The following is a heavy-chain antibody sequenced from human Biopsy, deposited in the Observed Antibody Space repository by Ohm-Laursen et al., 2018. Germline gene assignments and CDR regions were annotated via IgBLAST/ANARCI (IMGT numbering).Heavy chain of an antibody. CDR2: IYDRGST. D-gene: IGHD6-19*01. CDR3: ARGMRSSGWPYFDS. CDR1: GDSVSSGSFY. J-gene: IGHJ4*02. V-gene: IGHV4-61*01. Sequence: GTPSLTWPVSGDSVSSGSFYWTWIRQPPGQGLEYIGYIYDRGSTANYNPSLESRVTMSVDMPKNQFSLKLSSVTAADTAIYYCARGMRSSGWPYFDSWGQGTLVTVSS.